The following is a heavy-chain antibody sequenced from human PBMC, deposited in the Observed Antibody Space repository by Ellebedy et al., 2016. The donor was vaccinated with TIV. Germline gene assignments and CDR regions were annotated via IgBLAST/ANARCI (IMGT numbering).Heavy chain of an antibody. CDR3: ARDASVYGDSVYWYFDL. CDR1: GFTFSAYS. V-gene: IGHV3-48*04. D-gene: IGHD4-17*01. J-gene: IGHJ2*01. CDR2: ISTGSSTI. Sequence: GGSLRLSCAVSGFTFSAYSMNWVRQAPGKGLEWVSYISTGSSTIYYADSVKGRFTISRDNAKNSLYLQMNSLRAEDTAVYYYARDASVYGDSVYWYFDLWGRGTLVGVSS.